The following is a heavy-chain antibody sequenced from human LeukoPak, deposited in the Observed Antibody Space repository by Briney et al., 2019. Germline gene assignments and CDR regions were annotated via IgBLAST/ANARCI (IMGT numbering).Heavy chain of an antibody. Sequence: PGGSLRLSCAASGFTFSSYEMNWVRQAPGKGLEWVASIKQDASENYYVDSVKGRFTISRANAKNSLYLQMNSLRAEDTAVYYCAREKSVAGFDYWGQGTLVTVSS. V-gene: IGHV3-7*05. CDR2: IKQDASEN. CDR3: AREKSVAGFDY. CDR1: GFTFSSYE. D-gene: IGHD6-13*01. J-gene: IGHJ4*02.